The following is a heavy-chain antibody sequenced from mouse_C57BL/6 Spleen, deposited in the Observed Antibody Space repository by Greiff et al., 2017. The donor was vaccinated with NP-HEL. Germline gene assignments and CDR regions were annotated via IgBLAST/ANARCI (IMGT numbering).Heavy chain of an antibody. CDR3: ARGLRAMDD. V-gene: IGHV1-54*01. CDR1: GYAFTNYL. D-gene: IGHD3-1*01. J-gene: IGHJ4*01. CDR2: INPGSGGT. Sequence: VQLQQSGAELVRPGTSVKVSCKASGYAFTNYLIEWVKQRPGQGLEWIGVINPGSGGTNYNEKFKGKATLTADKSSSTAYMQLSSLTSEDSAVYFCARGLRAMDDWGQGTSVTVSS.